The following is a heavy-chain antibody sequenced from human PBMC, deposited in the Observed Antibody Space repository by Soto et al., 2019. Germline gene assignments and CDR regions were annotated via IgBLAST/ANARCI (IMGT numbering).Heavy chain of an antibody. V-gene: IGHV4-34*01. Sequence: SETLSLTCAVYGGSFSGYYWSWIRQPPGKGLEWIGEINHSGSTNYNPSLKSRVTISVDTSKNQFSLKLSSVTAADTAVYYCASGGAYDYGDYGGISFDYWGQGTLVTVSS. CDR3: ASGGAYDYGDYGGISFDY. CDR2: INHSGST. D-gene: IGHD4-17*01. J-gene: IGHJ4*02. CDR1: GGSFSGYY.